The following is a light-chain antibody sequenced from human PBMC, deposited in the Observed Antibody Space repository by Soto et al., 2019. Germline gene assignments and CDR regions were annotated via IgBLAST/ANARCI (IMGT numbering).Light chain of an antibody. CDR3: SSYTSSSTLYV. V-gene: IGLV2-14*01. CDR2: DVS. Sequence: QSALTQPASVSGSPGQSITISCTGTSSDVGGYNYVSWYRQHPGKAPKLMIYDVSNRPSGVSNRFSGSKSGNTASLTISGLQAEDEADYYCSSYTSSSTLYVVGSGTKLTVL. J-gene: IGLJ1*01. CDR1: SSDVGGYNY.